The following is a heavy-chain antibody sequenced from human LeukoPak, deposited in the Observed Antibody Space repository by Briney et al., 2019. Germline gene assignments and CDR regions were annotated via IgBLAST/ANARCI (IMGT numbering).Heavy chain of an antibody. CDR1: GFTVSDAW. CDR2: FKSKTNGGTT. V-gene: IGHV3-15*01. J-gene: IGHJ4*02. D-gene: IGHD1-26*01. CDR3: TTEYSGSFSN. Sequence: GGSPRLSCAASGFTVSDAWMNWVRQVPGKGLEWIGLFKSKTNGGTTDYAAPVKGRFTMSRDDSKNTLYLQMNSLKTEDTAMYYCTTEYSGSFSNWGQGILVTVSS.